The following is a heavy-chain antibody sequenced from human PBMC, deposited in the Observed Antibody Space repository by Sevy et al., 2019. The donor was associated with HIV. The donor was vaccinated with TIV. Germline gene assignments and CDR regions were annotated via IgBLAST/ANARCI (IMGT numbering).Heavy chain of an antibody. CDR3: ARLFYGSADY. J-gene: IGHJ4*02. CDR1: GFTFSSYW. CDR2: INLDGSET. D-gene: IGHD3-10*01. V-gene: IGHV3-7*01. Sequence: GGSLRLSCAASGFTFSSYWMSWVRQAPGKGLEWLATINLDGSETFYVDSVKGQFTISRHNPRKSVYLQMTSLSAEDTAGYYCARLFYGSADYWGQGTLVTVSS.